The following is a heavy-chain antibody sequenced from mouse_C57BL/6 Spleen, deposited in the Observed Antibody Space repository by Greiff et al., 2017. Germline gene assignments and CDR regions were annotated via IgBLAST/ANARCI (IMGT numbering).Heavy chain of an antibody. CDR3: ARHGGTTVIDWYFDV. Sequence: DVKLVESGGGLVKPGGSLKLSCAASGFTFSSYTMSWVRQTPEKRLEWVATISGGGGNTYYPDSVKGRFTISRDNAKNTLYLQMSSLRSEDTALYYCARHGGTTVIDWYFDVWGTGTTVTVSS. CDR1: GFTFSSYT. D-gene: IGHD1-1*01. CDR2: ISGGGGNT. V-gene: IGHV5-9*01. J-gene: IGHJ1*03.